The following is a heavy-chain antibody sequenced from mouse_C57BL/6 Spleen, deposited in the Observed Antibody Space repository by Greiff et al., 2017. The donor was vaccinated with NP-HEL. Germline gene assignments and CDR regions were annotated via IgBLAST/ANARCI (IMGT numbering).Heavy chain of an antibody. CDR3: ARDYGKRYFDV. V-gene: IGHV5-16*01. D-gene: IGHD2-1*01. J-gene: IGHJ1*03. Sequence: EVQRVESEGGLVQPGSSMKLSCTASGFTFSDYYMAWVRQVPEKGLEWVANINYDGSSTYYLDSLKSRFIISRDNAKNILYLQMSSLKSEDTATYYCARDYGKRYFDVWGTGTTVTVSS. CDR2: INYDGSST. CDR1: GFTFSDYY.